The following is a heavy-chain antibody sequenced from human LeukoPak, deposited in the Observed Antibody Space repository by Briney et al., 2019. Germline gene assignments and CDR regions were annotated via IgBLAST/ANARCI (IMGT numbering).Heavy chain of an antibody. V-gene: IGHV4-39*01. J-gene: IGHJ2*01. CDR1: GGSISSSSYY. Sequence: PSETLSLTCTVSGGSISSSSYYWGWIRQPPGKGLEWIGSMYYSGSTYYNPSLKSRVTISVDTSKNQFSLKLSSVTAADTAVYYCARHRIQLWLEGYWYFDLWGRGTLVTVSS. CDR3: ARHRIQLWLEGYWYFDL. CDR2: MYYSGST. D-gene: IGHD5-18*01.